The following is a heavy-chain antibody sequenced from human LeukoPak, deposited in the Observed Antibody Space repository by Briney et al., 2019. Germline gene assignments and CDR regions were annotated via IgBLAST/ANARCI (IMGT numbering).Heavy chain of an antibody. CDR2: ISNDGSNK. J-gene: IGHJ4*02. CDR1: GIIFSSYG. D-gene: IGHD3-3*01. V-gene: IGHV3-30*03. CDR3: ASDRTPGGDFWSGYYYDY. Sequence: GGSLRLSCAASGIIFSSYGMHWVRQAPGKGLEWVAVISNDGSNKYYADSVKGRFTISRDNSKNTLYLQMNSLRAEDTAVYYCASDRTPGGDFWSGYYYDYWGQGTLVTVSS.